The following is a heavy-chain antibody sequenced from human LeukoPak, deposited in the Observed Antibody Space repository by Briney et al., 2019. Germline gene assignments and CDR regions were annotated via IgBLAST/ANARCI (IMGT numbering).Heavy chain of an antibody. Sequence: SETLSLTCAVSGYSNSSGYYWGWIRQPPGKGLEWIGSIYHSGSTCYNPSLKSRVTISVDTSKNQFSLKLSSVTATDTAVYYCARSPERWLQLLIDYWGQGTLVTVSS. D-gene: IGHD5-24*01. J-gene: IGHJ4*02. CDR1: GYSNSSGYY. CDR3: ARSPERWLQLLIDY. V-gene: IGHV4-38-2*01. CDR2: IYHSGST.